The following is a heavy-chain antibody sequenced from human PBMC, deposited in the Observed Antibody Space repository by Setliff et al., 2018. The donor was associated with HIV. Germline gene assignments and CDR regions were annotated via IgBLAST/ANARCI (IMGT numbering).Heavy chain of an antibody. J-gene: IGHJ5*02. Sequence: PSVKVSCKASGYTFTSYGISWVRQAPGQGLEWMGGAIPMLGIANHVHKFQGRVTITAGKSTSTAYMELSSLRSEDTAVYYCARGLIAYCGGDCYSPYNWFDPWGQGTLVTVSS. CDR1: GYTFTSYG. CDR2: AIPMLGIA. CDR3: ARGLIAYCGGDCYSPYNWFDP. D-gene: IGHD2-21*02. V-gene: IGHV1-69*10.